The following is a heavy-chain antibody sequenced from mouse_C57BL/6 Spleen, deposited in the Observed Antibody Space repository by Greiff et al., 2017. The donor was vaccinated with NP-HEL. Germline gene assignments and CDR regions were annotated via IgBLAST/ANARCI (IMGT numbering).Heavy chain of an antibody. V-gene: IGHV1-74*01. D-gene: IGHD1-1*01. Sequence: QVQLQQPGAELVKPGASVKVSCKASGYTFTSYWMHWVKQRPGQGLEWIGRIHPSDSDTNYNQKFKGKATLTVDKSSSTAYMQLSSLTSEDSAVYYCARDYGSSYGAYWGQGTLVTVSA. J-gene: IGHJ3*01. CDR2: IHPSDSDT. CDR3: ARDYGSSYGAY. CDR1: GYTFTSYW.